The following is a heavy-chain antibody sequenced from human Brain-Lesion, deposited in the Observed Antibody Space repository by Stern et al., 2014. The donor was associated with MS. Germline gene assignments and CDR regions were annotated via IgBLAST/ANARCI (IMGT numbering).Heavy chain of an antibody. V-gene: IGHV3-9*01. CDR2: ISWNSGTI. D-gene: IGHD1-14*01. J-gene: IGHJ4*02. CDR3: ARDITGSSAYFAY. Sequence: QLVESGGDLVQPGKSLRLSCAAFGFTFDDYAMHWVRQAPGKGLEWVAGISWNSGTIGYADSVKGRFTTSRDNAYSSLYLQMNSLRPEDTALYYCARDITGSSAYFAYWGQGTLVTVSS. CDR1: GFTFDDYA.